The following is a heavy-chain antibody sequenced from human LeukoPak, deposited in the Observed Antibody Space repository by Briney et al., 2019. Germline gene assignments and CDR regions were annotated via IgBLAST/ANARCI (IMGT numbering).Heavy chain of an antibody. D-gene: IGHD3-10*01. CDR1: GGSISSSNW. V-gene: IGHV4-4*02. CDR3: ARDLDSYGSGYFDY. Sequence: SGTLSLTCAVSGGSISSSNWWSWVRQPPGKGLEWIGEIYHSGNTNYNPSLKSRVTISVDKSKNQFSLKLSSVTAADTAVYYCARDLDSYGSGYFDYWGQGTLVTVSS. J-gene: IGHJ4*02. CDR2: IYHSGNT.